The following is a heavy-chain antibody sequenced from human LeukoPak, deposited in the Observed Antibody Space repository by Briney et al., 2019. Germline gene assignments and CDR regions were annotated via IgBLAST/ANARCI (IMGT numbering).Heavy chain of an antibody. CDR1: GYAFTSHA. J-gene: IGHJ4*02. CDR3: VRCSGGNCYGTNYFEH. Sequence: ASVNVSCKTSGYAFTSHAFTWVRQVPGRGLEWLGWISSSNGNTNYGRNVRGRVTMTTDASTSTAYMELRNLRSDDTAIYYCVRCSGGNCYGTNYFEHWGRGTLVSASS. V-gene: IGHV1-18*04. D-gene: IGHD2-15*01. CDR2: ISSSNGNT.